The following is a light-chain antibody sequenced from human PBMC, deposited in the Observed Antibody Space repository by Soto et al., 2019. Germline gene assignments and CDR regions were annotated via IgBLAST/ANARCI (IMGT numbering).Light chain of an antibody. J-gene: IGLJ1*01. Sequence: LTQPASVSGSPGQSIAISCTGSSSDVGIYNYVSWYQQHPGKVPKLIIYEVTNRPSGVSNRFSGSKSGNTASLTIPGLQAEDEADYYCSSYTTSSTRVFGTGTKVTVL. CDR3: SSYTTSSTRV. CDR2: EVT. V-gene: IGLV2-14*01. CDR1: SSDVGIYNY.